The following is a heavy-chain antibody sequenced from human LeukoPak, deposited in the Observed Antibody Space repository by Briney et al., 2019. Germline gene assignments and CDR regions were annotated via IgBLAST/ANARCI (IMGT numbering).Heavy chain of an antibody. D-gene: IGHD2-21*02. V-gene: IGHV4-59*12. CDR3: ARGSQVSVVVTARDWYFDL. J-gene: IGHJ2*01. CDR1: GVSMNSYY. Sequence: SETLSLTCTVSGVSMNSYYWSWIRQPPGKDLECIGYIYYSGNINYNPPLKSRVTISVDTSKNQFSLKLSSVTAADTAVYYCARGSQVSVVVTARDWYFDLWGRGTLVTVSS. CDR2: IYYSGNI.